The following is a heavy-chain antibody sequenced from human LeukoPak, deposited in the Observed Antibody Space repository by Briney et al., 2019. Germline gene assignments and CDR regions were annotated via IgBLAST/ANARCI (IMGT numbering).Heavy chain of an antibody. Sequence: SETLSLTCTVSGGSISSYYWSWIRQPPGKGQEWIGYIYYSGSTNYNPSLKSRVTISVDTSKNQFSLKLSSVTAADTAVYYCARAPSPYESNWFDPWGQGTLVTVSS. V-gene: IGHV4-59*01. J-gene: IGHJ5*02. CDR1: GGSISSYY. CDR2: IYYSGST. D-gene: IGHD2-8*01. CDR3: ARAPSPYESNWFDP.